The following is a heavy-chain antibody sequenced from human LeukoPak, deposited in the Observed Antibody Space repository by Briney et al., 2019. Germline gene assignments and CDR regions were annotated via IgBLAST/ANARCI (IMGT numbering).Heavy chain of an antibody. V-gene: IGHV3-15*01. J-gene: IGHJ6*02. Sequence: GGSLRLSCAASGFTFSNAWMSWVRQAPGKGLEWVGRIKSKTDGGTTDYAAPVKGRFTFSRDDSKNTLYLQMNSLKTEDTAVYYCTAPSLYYYGMDVWGQGTTVTVSS. CDR2: IKSKTDGGTT. CDR3: TAPSLYYYGMDV. CDR1: GFTFSNAW.